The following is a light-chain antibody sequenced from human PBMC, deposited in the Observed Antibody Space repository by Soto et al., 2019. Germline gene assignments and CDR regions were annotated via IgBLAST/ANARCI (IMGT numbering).Light chain of an antibody. J-gene: IGKJ4*01. CDR3: QQYNNWPLT. CDR2: ATS. Sequence: EIVMTQSPATLSVSPGERATLSCRASHRVSSYLAWYQQKPGQAPRLLIYATSTRATGIPARFSGSGSGTEFTLTISSLQSEDFAVYYCQQYNNWPLTFCGGTKVEIK. CDR1: HRVSSY. V-gene: IGKV3-15*01.